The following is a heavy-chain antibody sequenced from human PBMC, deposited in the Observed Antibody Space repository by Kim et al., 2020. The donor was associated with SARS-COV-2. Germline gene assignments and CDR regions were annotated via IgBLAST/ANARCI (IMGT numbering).Heavy chain of an antibody. J-gene: IGHJ5*02. CDR1: GFTLSNYA. Sequence: GGSLRLSCVASGFTLSNYAMHWVRQAPGKGLEWVAIISYDGGNKYYADSVKGRFTVSRDNSKNTLSLEINSLRAEDTAMYFCVREAWKTDVGYNADSGWFDPWGQGTLVTVSS. CDR3: VREAWKTDVGYNADSGWFDP. D-gene: IGHD2-15*01. CDR2: ISYDGGNK. V-gene: IGHV3-30-3*01.